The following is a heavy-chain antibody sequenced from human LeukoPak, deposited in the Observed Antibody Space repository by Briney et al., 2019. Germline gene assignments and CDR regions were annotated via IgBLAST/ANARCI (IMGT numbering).Heavy chain of an antibody. Sequence: SETLSLTCTVSGYSISSGYYWGWIRQPPGKGLEWIGSIYHSGSTYYNPSLKSRVTISVDTSKNQFSLKLSSVTAADTAAYYCARDPVQLERSGFDYWGQGTLVTVSS. CDR1: GYSISSGYY. CDR3: ARDPVQLERSGFDY. CDR2: IYHSGST. J-gene: IGHJ4*02. D-gene: IGHD1-1*01. V-gene: IGHV4-38-2*02.